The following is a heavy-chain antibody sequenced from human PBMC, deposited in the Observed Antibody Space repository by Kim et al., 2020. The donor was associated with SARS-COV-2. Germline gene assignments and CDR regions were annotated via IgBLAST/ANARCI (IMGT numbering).Heavy chain of an antibody. CDR2: ISGSGGST. D-gene: IGHD2-2*01. J-gene: IGHJ3*02. CDR1: GFTFSSYA. Sequence: GGSLRLSCAASGFTFSSYAMSWVRQAPGKGLEWVSAISGSGGSTYYADSVKGRFTISRDNSKNTLYLQMNSLRAEDTAVYYCAKVRYCSSTSCYGRAFDIWGQGTMVTVSS. CDR3: AKVRYCSSTSCYGRAFDI. V-gene: IGHV3-23*01.